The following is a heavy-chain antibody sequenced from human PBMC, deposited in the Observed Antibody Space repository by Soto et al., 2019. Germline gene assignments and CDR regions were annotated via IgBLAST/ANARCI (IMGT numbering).Heavy chain of an antibody. J-gene: IGHJ6*02. CDR1: GYTFTSYY. V-gene: IGHV1-46*01. D-gene: IGHD3-10*01. CDR3: ARYLGSMVQGVSYYYYGMDV. Sequence: ASVKVSCKASGYTFTSYYLHWVRQAPAQGLERMGIINPSGGSTRYEQKFQGRVTMTSDTSTSTVYMELSSLRSNYTAVYYCARYLGSMVQGVSYYYYGMDVWGQGTTVTVSS. CDR2: INPSGGST.